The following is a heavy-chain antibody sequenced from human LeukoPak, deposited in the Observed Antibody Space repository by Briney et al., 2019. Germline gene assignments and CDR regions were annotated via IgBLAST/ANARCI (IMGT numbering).Heavy chain of an antibody. CDR2: IYPGDSDT. Sequence: GESLKISCKGSGYRFTSYWIGWVRQMPGKGLEWMGIIYPGDSDTRYSPSFQGQVTISADKSISTAYLQWSSLKASDTAMYYCARRYCSGTSCYAGFYYWGQGTLVTVSS. J-gene: IGHJ4*02. D-gene: IGHD2-2*01. CDR1: GYRFTSYW. CDR3: ARRYCSGTSCYAGFYY. V-gene: IGHV5-51*01.